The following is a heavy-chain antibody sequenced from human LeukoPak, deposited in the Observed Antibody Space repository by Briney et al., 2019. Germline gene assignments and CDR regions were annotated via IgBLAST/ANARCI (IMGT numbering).Heavy chain of an antibody. J-gene: IGHJ4*02. V-gene: IGHV3-21*01. D-gene: IGHD6-19*01. CDR2: ISSSSSYI. Sequence: GGSLRLSCAASGFTFSSYNMNWVRQAPGKGLEWVSSISSSSSYIYYADSVKGRFTIYRDNAKNSLYLQMNSLRAEDTAVYYCARGKIAVAGSLDYWGQGTLVTVSS. CDR1: GFTFSSYN. CDR3: ARGKIAVAGSLDY.